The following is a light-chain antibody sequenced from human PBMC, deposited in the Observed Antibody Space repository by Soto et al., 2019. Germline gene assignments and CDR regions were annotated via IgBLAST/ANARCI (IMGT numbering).Light chain of an antibody. CDR1: RSDVGGYNY. Sequence: QSALAHLASVSGSPRQPLTISCTATRSDVGGYNYGCWYQQHPGKAPNLMIYAFTDRPSGVSSLFSGSKSGNTASLTISGLQAGDEAAYYGISYTSSSTLFGTGTKVTV. CDR3: ISYTSSSTL. CDR2: AFT. J-gene: IGLJ1*01. V-gene: IGLV2-14*01.